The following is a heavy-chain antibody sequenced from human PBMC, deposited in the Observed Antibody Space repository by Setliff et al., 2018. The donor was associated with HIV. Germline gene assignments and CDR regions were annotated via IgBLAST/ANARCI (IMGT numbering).Heavy chain of an antibody. V-gene: IGHV1-18*01. CDR2: ISAYNGNT. D-gene: IGHD6-19*01. J-gene: IGHJ4*02. Sequence: ASVKVSCKASGYTFTSYGISWVRQAPGQGLEWMGWISAYNGNTKYAQKVQDRVTMTKDTSTSTAYMELRSLRSDDTAVYYCARVSRSGWFFDWWGRGSLVTVSS. CDR1: GYTFTSYG. CDR3: ARVSRSGWFFDW.